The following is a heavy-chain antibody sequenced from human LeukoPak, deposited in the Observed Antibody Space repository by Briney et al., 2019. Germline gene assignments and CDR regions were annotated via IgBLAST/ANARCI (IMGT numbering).Heavy chain of an antibody. J-gene: IGHJ4*02. D-gene: IGHD6-19*01. CDR3: AGSYPYGSGWYYFDY. CDR1: GFTLSSYG. CDR2: ISGSGGST. Sequence: PGGSLRLSCAASGFTLSSYGMSWVRQAPGKGLEWVSGISGSGGSTYYADAVKGRFTISRDNSKNMLYLQMNSLRAEDTAVYYCAGSYPYGSGWYYFDYWGQGTLVTVSS. V-gene: IGHV3-23*01.